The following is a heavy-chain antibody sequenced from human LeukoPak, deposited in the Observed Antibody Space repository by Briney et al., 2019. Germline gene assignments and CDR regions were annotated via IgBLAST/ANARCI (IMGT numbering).Heavy chain of an antibody. Sequence: GGSLRLSCAASGFTFRNYGMHWVRQAPGKGLEWVAVIYYDGNNKYYGDSVKGRFTISRDNSKNTLYLQLNSLRAEDTAVYYCARSIAARPSDYWGQGTLVTVSS. CDR2: IYYDGNNK. V-gene: IGHV3-33*01. D-gene: IGHD6-6*01. CDR1: GFTFRNYG. CDR3: ARSIAARPSDY. J-gene: IGHJ4*02.